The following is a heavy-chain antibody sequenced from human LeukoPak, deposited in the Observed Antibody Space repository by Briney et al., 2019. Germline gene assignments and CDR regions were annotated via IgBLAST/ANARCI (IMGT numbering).Heavy chain of an antibody. CDR3: ARDQNNWNYRSSDY. CDR1: GYTFTSYG. D-gene: IGHD1-7*01. Sequence: ASVKVSCKASGYTFTSYGISWVRQAPGQGLEWMGWISAYNGNTNYAQKLQGRVTMTTDTSTGTAYMELRSLRSDDTAVYYCARDQNNWNYRSSDYWGQGTLVTVSS. V-gene: IGHV1-18*01. CDR2: ISAYNGNT. J-gene: IGHJ4*02.